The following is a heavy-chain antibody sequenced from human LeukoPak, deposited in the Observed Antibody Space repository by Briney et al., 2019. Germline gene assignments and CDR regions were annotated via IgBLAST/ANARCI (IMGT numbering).Heavy chain of an antibody. J-gene: IGHJ6*02. CDR3: ARGEDNWIYKRVHKTMDV. D-gene: IGHD1-7*01. CDR2: IYSGGTT. CDR1: GITVSRSY. Sequence: GGSLRLSCAASGITVSRSYMNWVRQAPGQGLEWASVIYSGGTTDYADSVKGRFTISRDKSKNTLFLQMNSLRVEDTAVYYCARGEDNWIYKRVHKTMDVWGQGTTVTVSS. V-gene: IGHV3-66*02.